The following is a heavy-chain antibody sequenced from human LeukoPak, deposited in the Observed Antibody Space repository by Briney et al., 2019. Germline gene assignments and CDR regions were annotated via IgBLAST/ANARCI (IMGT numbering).Heavy chain of an antibody. J-gene: IGHJ5*02. V-gene: IGHV3-7*01. D-gene: IGHD3-10*01. CDR1: GFTFSSYW. Sequence: GGSLRLSCVASGFTFSSYWMNWVRQAPGKGLEWMANIKQDGSERYYVGSVKGRFTISRDIANNSLYLQMNSLGAEDTAVYYCARGYFYGSGSNWFDPWGQGTLVTVSS. CDR2: IKQDGSER. CDR3: ARGYFYGSGSNWFDP.